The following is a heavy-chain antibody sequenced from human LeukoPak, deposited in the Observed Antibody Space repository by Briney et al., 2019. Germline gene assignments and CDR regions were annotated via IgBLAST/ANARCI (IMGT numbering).Heavy chain of an antibody. J-gene: IGHJ4*02. V-gene: IGHV3-53*01. D-gene: IGHD4-23*01. Sequence: GGSLRLSCAASGFTVSSNYMSWVRQAPGKGLEWVSLIYSGGGTYYADSVRGRFTISRDDSKNTLYLQMNSLRAEDTAVYYCVRRAGGYSHPYDYWGQGTLFTVSS. CDR3: VRRAGGYSHPYDY. CDR1: GFTVSSNY. CDR2: IYSGGGT.